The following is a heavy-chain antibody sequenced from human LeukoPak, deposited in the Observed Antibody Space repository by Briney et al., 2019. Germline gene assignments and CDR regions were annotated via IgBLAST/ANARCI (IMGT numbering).Heavy chain of an antibody. Sequence: SKTLSLTCTVSGGSISSYYWSWIRQPPGKGLEWIGYIYYSGSTNYNPSLKSRVTISVDTSKNQFSLKLSSVTAADTAVYYCARSTPDYYGSGSYDYWGQGTLVTVSS. D-gene: IGHD3-10*01. CDR1: GGSISSYY. J-gene: IGHJ4*02. CDR3: ARSTPDYYGSGSYDY. CDR2: IYYSGST. V-gene: IGHV4-59*01.